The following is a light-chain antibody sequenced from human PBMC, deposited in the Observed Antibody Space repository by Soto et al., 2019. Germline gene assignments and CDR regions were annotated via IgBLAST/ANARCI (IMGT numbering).Light chain of an antibody. Sequence: EIVMTQSPGTLSVSPGERATLTCRASQSVSGNLAWYQQKPGQAPRLLIYGPSTRATGIPARFSGSGSGTEFTLTISSLQSEDFAVYYCQQYNNWPRTFGQGTKVEVK. J-gene: IGKJ1*01. CDR3: QQYNNWPRT. CDR2: GPS. V-gene: IGKV3-15*01. CDR1: QSVSGN.